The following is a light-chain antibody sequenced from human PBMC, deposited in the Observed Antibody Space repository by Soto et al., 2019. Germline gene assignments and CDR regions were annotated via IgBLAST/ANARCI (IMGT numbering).Light chain of an antibody. CDR2: DAS. CDR3: QQRSNWPRT. CDR1: QSVSSY. Sequence: EIVLTQAPATLSFAPGERATLACSASQSVSSYLAWYQQKPGQAPRLLIYDASNRATGIPARFSGSGSGTDFTLTISSLEPEDFAVYYCQQRSNWPRTFGQGTQVEIK. V-gene: IGKV3-11*01. J-gene: IGKJ1*01.